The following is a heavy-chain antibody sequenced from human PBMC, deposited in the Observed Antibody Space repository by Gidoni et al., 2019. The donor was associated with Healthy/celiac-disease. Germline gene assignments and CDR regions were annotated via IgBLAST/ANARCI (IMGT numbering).Heavy chain of an antibody. J-gene: IGHJ4*02. CDR1: GFTFSSYG. D-gene: IGHD2-15*01. CDR3: ARERYCSGGSCSVSVAFDY. V-gene: IGHV3-30*19. Sequence: QVQLVESGGGVVQPGRSLRLSCAASGFTFSSYGMHWVRQAPGKGLEWLAVISYDGSNKYYADSVKGRFTISRDNSKNTLYLQMNSLRAEDTAVYYCARERYCSGGSCSVSVAFDYWGQGTLVTVSS. CDR2: ISYDGSNK.